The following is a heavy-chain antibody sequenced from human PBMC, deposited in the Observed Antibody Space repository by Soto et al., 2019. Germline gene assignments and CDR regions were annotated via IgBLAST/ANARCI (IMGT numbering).Heavy chain of an antibody. Sequence: RASVKVSCKASGYTFTGYYMHWVRQAPGQGLEWMGWINPNSGGTNYAQKFQGRVTMTRDTSISTAYMELSRLRSDDTAVYYCARPIAARRAWDAFDIWGQGTMVTVSS. D-gene: IGHD6-6*01. J-gene: IGHJ3*02. V-gene: IGHV1-2*02. CDR1: GYTFTGYY. CDR3: ARPIAARRAWDAFDI. CDR2: INPNSGGT.